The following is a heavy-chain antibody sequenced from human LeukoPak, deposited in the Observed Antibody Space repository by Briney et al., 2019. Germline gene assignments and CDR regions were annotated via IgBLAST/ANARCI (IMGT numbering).Heavy chain of an antibody. V-gene: IGHV4-59*01. CDR1: GDSISNYY. D-gene: IGHD3-3*01. CDR2: IHYSGTT. CDR3: ARTIFGEMRQYYFDY. Sequence: SETLSLTCTVSGDSISNYYGGWIRQPPGKGLDWIGCIHYSGTTKYNPSLKSRVTISVDTSKNQFSPKLSSVTAADTAVYYCARTIFGEMRQYYFDYWGQGTLVTVSS. J-gene: IGHJ4*02.